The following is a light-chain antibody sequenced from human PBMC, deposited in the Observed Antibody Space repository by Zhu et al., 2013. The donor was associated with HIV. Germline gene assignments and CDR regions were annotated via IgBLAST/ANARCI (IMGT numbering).Light chain of an antibody. Sequence: ENVLTQSPGTLSLSPGERATLSCRASQTVDSRLAWYQQKPGQAPRLLIYDASSRATGIPDRFRGSGSGTDFTLTISRLEPEDFAVYFCQQYGSSPLTFGGGTTVEIK. CDR1: QTVDSR. CDR3: QQYGSSPLT. V-gene: IGKV3-20*01. J-gene: IGKJ4*01. CDR2: DAS.